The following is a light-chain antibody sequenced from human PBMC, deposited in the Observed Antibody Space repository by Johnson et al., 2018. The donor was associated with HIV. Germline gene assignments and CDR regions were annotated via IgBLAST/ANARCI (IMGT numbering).Light chain of an antibody. CDR3: GPWDSSRSSGLYV. CDR2: ENN. V-gene: IGLV1-51*02. Sequence: QSVLTQSPSVSAAPGQRVTISCSGSSSNIGDNYVSWYQQLPGTAPKLLIYENNKRPSGIPDRFSGSKSGTSATLGITALQTGDEADYYCGPWDSSRSSGLYVFGTGTEVTVL. J-gene: IGLJ1*01. CDR1: SSNIGDNY.